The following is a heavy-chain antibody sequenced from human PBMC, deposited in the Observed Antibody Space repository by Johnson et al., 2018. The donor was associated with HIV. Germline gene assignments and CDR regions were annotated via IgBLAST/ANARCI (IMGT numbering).Heavy chain of an antibody. V-gene: IGHV3-11*01. CDR3: ARAYMSSGSYYDAFDI. Sequence: VQLVESGGGLVKPGGSLRLSCAASGFTFSDYYMSWIRQAPGKGLEWVSYISNSGRSIYYADSVRGRFTMSRNNAKNSLYLQMNSLRAEDTALYYCARAYMSSGSYYDAFDIWGQGTMVIVSS. CDR1: GFTFSDYY. D-gene: IGHD1-26*01. J-gene: IGHJ3*02. CDR2: ISNSGRSI.